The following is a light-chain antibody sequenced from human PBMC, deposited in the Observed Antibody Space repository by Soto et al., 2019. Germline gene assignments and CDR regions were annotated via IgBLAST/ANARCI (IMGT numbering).Light chain of an antibody. CDR3: QQSYTAPFT. CDR2: SAS. V-gene: IGKV1-39*01. J-gene: IGKJ3*01. CDR1: QSISSY. Sequence: DIQMTQSPSSLSASVGDRVIITCRASQSISSYLNWYQQKPGKAPNLLIYSASNLQSGVPSRFSGSGSGAIFTLTISSLQPEDFATYYCQQSYTAPFTFGPGTRVEIK.